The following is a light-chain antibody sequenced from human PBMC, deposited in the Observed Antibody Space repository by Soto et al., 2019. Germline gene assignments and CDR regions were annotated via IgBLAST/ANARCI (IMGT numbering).Light chain of an antibody. V-gene: IGKV3-20*01. J-gene: IGKJ4*01. CDR1: QSVSRSD. CDR3: QQYGNSPT. Sequence: ENVLTQSPATLSLSPGERATLSCRASQSVSRSDLAWYQHKPGQSPRLLIYGTSSRATGIPDRFSGSGSGTGFTLTISRLEPEDSAVYYCQQYGNSPTFGGGTKVEIK. CDR2: GTS.